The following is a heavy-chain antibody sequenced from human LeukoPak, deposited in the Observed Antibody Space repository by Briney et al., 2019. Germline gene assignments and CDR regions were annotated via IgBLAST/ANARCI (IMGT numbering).Heavy chain of an antibody. CDR2: ISGSGGST. CDR1: GFTFSSYA. CDR3: AKDRTAYGSGSYWAFDI. Sequence: GGSLRLSCAASGFTFSSYAMNWVRQAPGKGLEWVSAISGSGGSTYYADSVKGRFTISRDNSKNTLYLQMNSLRAEDTAVYYCAKDRTAYGSGSYWAFDIWGQGTMVTVSS. D-gene: IGHD3-10*01. V-gene: IGHV3-23*01. J-gene: IGHJ3*02.